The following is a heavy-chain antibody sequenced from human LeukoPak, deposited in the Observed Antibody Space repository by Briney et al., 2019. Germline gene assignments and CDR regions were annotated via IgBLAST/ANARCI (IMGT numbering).Heavy chain of an antibody. J-gene: IGHJ4*02. Sequence: PGGSLRLSCAVSGFTLSSYALYWVRQDPGKGLEWVSTIPGSGGITYYADSVKGRFTVSRENSKNTLFLQMNSVRVEDTAVYYCAKEGHLGYCTSTTCYIDYWGQGTLVTVSS. CDR1: GFTLSSYA. CDR3: AKEGHLGYCTSTTCYIDY. D-gene: IGHD2-2*02. V-gene: IGHV3-23*01. CDR2: IPGSGGIT.